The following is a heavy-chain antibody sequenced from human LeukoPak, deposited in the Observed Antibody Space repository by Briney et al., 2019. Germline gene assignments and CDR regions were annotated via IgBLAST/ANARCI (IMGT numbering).Heavy chain of an antibody. J-gene: IGHJ4*02. CDR3: AKRGDGYNTYYFDY. D-gene: IGHD5-24*01. CDR1: GFTFSDYY. CDR2: IISSGTTI. Sequence: GGSLRLSCAASGFTFSDYYMSWIRQAPGKGLEWLSYIISSGTTIYYADSVKGRFTISRDNSKNTLYLQMNSLRAEDTAVYYCAKRGDGYNTYYFDYWGQGTLVTVSS. V-gene: IGHV3-11*01.